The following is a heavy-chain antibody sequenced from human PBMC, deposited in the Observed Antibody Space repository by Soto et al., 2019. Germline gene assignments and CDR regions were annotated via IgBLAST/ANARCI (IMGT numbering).Heavy chain of an antibody. Sequence: GSLRLSCAASGFTFDDYGMSWVRQAPGKGLEWVSSINWNGGSTGYADSVKGRFTISRDNAKKSLYMQMNSLRAEDTALYYCATLIAVAEVGYWGQGILVTVSS. J-gene: IGHJ4*02. V-gene: IGHV3-20*04. CDR2: INWNGGST. CDR3: ATLIAVAEVGY. D-gene: IGHD6-19*01. CDR1: GFTFDDYG.